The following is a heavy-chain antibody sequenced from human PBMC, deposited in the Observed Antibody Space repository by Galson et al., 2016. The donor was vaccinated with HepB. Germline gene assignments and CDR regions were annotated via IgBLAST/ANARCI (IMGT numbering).Heavy chain of an antibody. CDR3: ARVRYSTTWYFDY. J-gene: IGHJ4*02. Sequence: SVKVSCKASGGTFNKYAISWVRQAPGQGLEWMGGITNFGTANYAQRFQGRVTITADEYTSPVYMELISLRSEDTAVYYCARVRYSTTWYFDYWGQGTLVTVSS. D-gene: IGHD6-13*01. CDR2: ITNFGTA. V-gene: IGHV1-69*13. CDR1: GGTFNKYA.